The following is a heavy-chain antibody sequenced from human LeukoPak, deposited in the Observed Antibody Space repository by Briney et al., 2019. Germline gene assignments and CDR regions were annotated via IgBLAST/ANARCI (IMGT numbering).Heavy chain of an antibody. V-gene: IGHV3-72*01. CDR2: TRNKANSYTT. CDR3: TTDVYVRGVPGGWAY. J-gene: IGHJ4*02. CDR1: GFTFSDHY. D-gene: IGHD3-10*01. Sequence: PGGSLRLSCADTGFTFSDHYTGWVRQAPGKGLEWVGRTRNKANSYTTEYAASVKGRFTISRDDSKNSLYLQMNSLKTEDTAVYYCTTDVYVRGVPGGWAYWGQGTLVTVSS.